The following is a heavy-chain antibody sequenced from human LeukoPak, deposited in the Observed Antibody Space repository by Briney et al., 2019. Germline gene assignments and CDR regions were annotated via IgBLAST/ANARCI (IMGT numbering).Heavy chain of an antibody. CDR1: GFTFSSFP. CDR2: ISGSGGDT. CDR3: AKAPQGYNSYALPAN. Sequence: GGSLRLSCAASGFTFSSFPMTWVRQAPGKGLEGVSSISGSGGDTYYTDSVKGRFTISRDNSKNTLYLQMNSLRVEDTAIYYCAKAPQGYNSYALPANWGQGTLVTVSS. V-gene: IGHV3-23*01. J-gene: IGHJ4*02. D-gene: IGHD5-12*01.